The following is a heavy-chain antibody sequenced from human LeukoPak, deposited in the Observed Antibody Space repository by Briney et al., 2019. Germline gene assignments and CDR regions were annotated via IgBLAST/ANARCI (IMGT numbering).Heavy chain of an antibody. CDR3: AKDPYCSGGSCYGAEYFQH. J-gene: IGHJ1*01. Sequence: GGSLRLSCAASGFTFSSYAMSWVRQAPGKGLEWVSAISGSGGSTYYADSVKGRFTISRDNSKKTLYLQMNSLRAEDTAVYYCAKDPYCSGGSCYGAEYFQHWGQGTLVTVSS. CDR1: GFTFSSYA. D-gene: IGHD2-15*01. V-gene: IGHV3-23*01. CDR2: ISGSGGST.